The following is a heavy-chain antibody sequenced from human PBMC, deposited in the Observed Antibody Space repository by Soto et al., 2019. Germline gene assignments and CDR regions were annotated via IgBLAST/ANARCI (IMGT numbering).Heavy chain of an antibody. Sequence: QVQLQESGPGLVRPSETLSLTCTVSSDSISSYYWIWIRQSPGKGLEWIGYTVYRGNTNDNHSLKSPVTISGDTSKNPFSLRLSSVTAADPAVYYCARAVGDPLYYLDYWGQGTLVTVSS. CDR3: ARAVGDPLYYLDY. D-gene: IGHD6-19*01. CDR2: TVYRGNT. J-gene: IGHJ4*02. CDR1: SDSISSYY. V-gene: IGHV4-59*08.